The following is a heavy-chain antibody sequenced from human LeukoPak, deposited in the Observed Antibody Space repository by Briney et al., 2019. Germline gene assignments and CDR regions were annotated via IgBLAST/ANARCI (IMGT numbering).Heavy chain of an antibody. Sequence: GASVKVSCKASGYTFISYGISWVRQAPGQGLGWMGWISAYNGNTNYAQKLQGRVTMTTDTSTSTAYMELRSLRSDDTAVYYCARELPLNPTFMDVWGKGTTVTVSS. D-gene: IGHD1-14*01. J-gene: IGHJ6*03. CDR3: ARELPLNPTFMDV. CDR1: GYTFISYG. V-gene: IGHV1-18*01. CDR2: ISAYNGNT.